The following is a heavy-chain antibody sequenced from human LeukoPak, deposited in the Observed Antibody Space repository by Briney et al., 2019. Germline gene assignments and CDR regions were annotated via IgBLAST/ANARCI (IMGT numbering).Heavy chain of an antibody. CDR3: TTDEDWNYARKDV. V-gene: IGHV3-15*04. J-gene: IGHJ6*02. D-gene: IGHD1-7*01. CDR2: TVSEIDGGTT. CDR1: GFTFNYAW. Sequence: SGGSLRLSCAASGFTFNYAWMSWVRQVPGKGLEWVGQTVSEIDGGTTDYAAPVKGRFAISRDDSKSTLYLQMNSLKIEDTAVYYCTTDEDWNYARKDVWGQGATVIVSS.